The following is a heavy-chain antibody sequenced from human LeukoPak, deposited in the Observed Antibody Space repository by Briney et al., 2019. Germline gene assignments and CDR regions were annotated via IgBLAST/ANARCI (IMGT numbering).Heavy chain of an antibody. CDR2: IKSKTDGGTT. CDR1: GFTFSKAW. CDR3: TTEDYGDYVPDY. J-gene: IGHJ4*02. V-gene: IGHV3-15*01. Sequence: GGSLRLSCAASGFTFSKAWMSWVRQAPGKGLEWVGQIKSKTDGGTTDYAAPVKGRFTISRDDSNSSLYLLMNSLKTADTAVYYCTTEDYGDYVPDYWGQGTLVTASS. D-gene: IGHD4-17*01.